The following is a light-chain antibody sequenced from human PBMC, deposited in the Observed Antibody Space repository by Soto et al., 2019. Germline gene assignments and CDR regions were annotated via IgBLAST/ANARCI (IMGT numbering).Light chain of an antibody. V-gene: IGLV2-18*02. J-gene: IGLJ1*01. CDR1: TMVIGSYDR. Sequence: QSVRTRPPPVSGSPGQSVAISSPVTTMVIGSYDRVSWYQQPPGTAPRLMIYEVTNRPSGVPDRFSGSKSGNTASLTISGLQPEDETDYYCTSFTTRKTYIFGPGTEVTVL. CDR2: EVT. CDR3: TSFTTRKTYI.